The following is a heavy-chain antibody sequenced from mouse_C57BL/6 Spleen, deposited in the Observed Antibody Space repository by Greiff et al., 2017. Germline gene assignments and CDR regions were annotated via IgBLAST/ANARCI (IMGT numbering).Heavy chain of an antibody. CDR2: IDPGNGNT. J-gene: IGHJ3*01. V-gene: IGHV1-77*01. Sequence: VQLQQSGAELVRPGASVKLSCKASGYTFTNYDINWVKQRPEQGLEWIGKIDPGNGNTNYTEKFKGKATMTTDTSSNTAYLQLRSLTAEDSAVYDRAMSTADWGQGTLVTVSA. CDR1: GYTFTNYD. D-gene: IGHD5-1*01. CDR3: AMSTAD.